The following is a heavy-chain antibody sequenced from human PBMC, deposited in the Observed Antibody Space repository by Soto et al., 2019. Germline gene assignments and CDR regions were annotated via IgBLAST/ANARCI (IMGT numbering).Heavy chain of an antibody. D-gene: IGHD3-9*01. Sequence: GGSLRLSCAASGFTFSSYAMHWVRQAPGKGLEWVAVISYDGSNKYYADSVKGRFTISRDNAKNSLYLQMNSLRAEDTAVYYCARAGYDILTGLNGFDYWGQGTLVTVSS. V-gene: IGHV3-30-3*01. CDR2: ISYDGSNK. CDR1: GFTFSSYA. J-gene: IGHJ4*02. CDR3: ARAGYDILTGLNGFDY.